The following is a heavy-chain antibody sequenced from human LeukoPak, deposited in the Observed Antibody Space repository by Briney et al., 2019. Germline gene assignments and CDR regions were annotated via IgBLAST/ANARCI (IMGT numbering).Heavy chain of an antibody. D-gene: IGHD2-8*01. CDR3: ARGILVTVYATFDY. V-gene: IGHV4-34*01. CDR2: ITHSGRT. Sequence: SETLSLTCGVYGGSFSDYYWTWIRQSPGMGLEWIGEITHSGRTNYNPSLTSRVTISVDTSNNQFSLELSSVTAADTAVYYCARGILVTVYATFDYWSQGTLVTVSS. CDR1: GGSFSDYY. J-gene: IGHJ4*02.